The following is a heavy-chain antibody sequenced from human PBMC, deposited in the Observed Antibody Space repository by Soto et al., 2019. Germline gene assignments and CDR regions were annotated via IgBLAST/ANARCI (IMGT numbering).Heavy chain of an antibody. J-gene: IGHJ4*02. Sequence: SETLSLTCAVSGYSISSGYYWGWIRQPPGKGLEWIGSIYHSGSTYYNPSLKSRVTISVDTSKNQFSLKLSSVTAADTAVYYCARVGAEYCSSNSCYTGDYWGQGTLVTVSS. CDR1: GYSISSGYY. CDR3: ARVGAEYCSSNSCYTGDY. V-gene: IGHV4-38-2*01. D-gene: IGHD2-2*02. CDR2: IYHSGST.